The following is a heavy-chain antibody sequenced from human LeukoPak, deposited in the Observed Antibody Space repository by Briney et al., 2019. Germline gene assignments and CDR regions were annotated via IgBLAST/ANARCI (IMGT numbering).Heavy chain of an antibody. CDR2: IKSETDGGTT. CDR3: TTVYDSSGYRFDP. J-gene: IGHJ5*02. V-gene: IGHV3-15*01. Sequence: GGSLRLSCAASGFTFSNAWMSWVRQAPGKGLEWVGRIKSETDGGTTDHAAPVKGRFTISRDDSENTLFLQMNSLKTEDTAVYYCTTVYDSSGYRFDPWGQGTLVTVSS. CDR1: GFTFSNAW. D-gene: IGHD3-22*01.